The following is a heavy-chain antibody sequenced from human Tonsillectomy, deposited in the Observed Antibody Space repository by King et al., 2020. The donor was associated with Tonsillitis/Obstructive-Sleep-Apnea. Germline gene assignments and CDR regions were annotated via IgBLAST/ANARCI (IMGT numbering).Heavy chain of an antibody. Sequence: VQLVESGGGVVQPGRSLRLSCAASGFNFSSYGMHWVRQAPGKGLEWVAVISYDGSNKYYAYSVKGRFTISRDNSKNTLYLQMNSLRAEDTALYYCAKDEGRFLEWLLYTNFDYWGQGTLVTVSS. V-gene: IGHV3-30*18. J-gene: IGHJ4*02. D-gene: IGHD3-3*01. CDR3: AKDEGRFLEWLLYTNFDY. CDR2: ISYDGSNK. CDR1: GFNFSSYG.